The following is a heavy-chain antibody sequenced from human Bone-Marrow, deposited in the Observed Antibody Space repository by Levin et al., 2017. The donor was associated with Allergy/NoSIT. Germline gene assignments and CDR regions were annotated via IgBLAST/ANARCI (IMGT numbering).Heavy chain of an antibody. CDR3: ARSPLYGNREHYLET. CDR2: ITIYNGNT. CDR1: GYIYTYRY. J-gene: IGHJ4*02. V-gene: IGHV1-45*02. D-gene: IGHD2/OR15-2a*01. Sequence: TGESLKISCRASGYIYTYRYLHWLRQAPGQAPEWLGWITIYNGNTQYAQKFRDRVTITREASLTAVYLEVTGLKRDDTAMYYCARSPLYGNREHYLETWGQGTLVTVS.